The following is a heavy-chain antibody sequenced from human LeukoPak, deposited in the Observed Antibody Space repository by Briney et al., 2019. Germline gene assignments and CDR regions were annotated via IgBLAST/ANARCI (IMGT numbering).Heavy chain of an antibody. V-gene: IGHV4-59*01. Sequence: SETLSLTCTVSGGSIKTYYWSWIRQPPGEGLEWIGYIFYSGSTSYNPSLQSRVTISIDTSRNQVSLKLSSVTAADTAVYYCARDGRGSYYHADYWGQGTLVTVSS. CDR2: IFYSGST. J-gene: IGHJ4*02. CDR3: ARDGRGSYYHADY. D-gene: IGHD1-26*01. CDR1: GGSIKTYY.